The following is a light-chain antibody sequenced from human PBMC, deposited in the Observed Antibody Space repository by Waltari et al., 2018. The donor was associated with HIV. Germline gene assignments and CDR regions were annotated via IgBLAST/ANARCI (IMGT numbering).Light chain of an antibody. Sequence: QSVLTQSPSASGAPGQRVAISCSGSSSNIGSNRVTWYQHLPGTAPKLLIFDNNQRPSGVPDRFSGSKSGTSASLAISGLQSEDEAEYYCAAWDGSLNGYVFGTGTQVTVL. CDR3: AAWDGSLNGYV. J-gene: IGLJ1*01. CDR2: DNN. CDR1: SSNIGSNR. V-gene: IGLV1-44*01.